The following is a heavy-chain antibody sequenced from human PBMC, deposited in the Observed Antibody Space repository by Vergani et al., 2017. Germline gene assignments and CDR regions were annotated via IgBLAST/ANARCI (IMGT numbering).Heavy chain of an antibody. Sequence: VQLVQSGPALKKPGASVKVYCKTSGHTFSNYEMNWVRQARGQRLEWMGWINTKTGNPTYAQDFTGRFVFSLDTSVRTGFLEINNLQPEDSAVYFCASASLVQLWVLNHWVQGARVTVSS. V-gene: IGHV7-4-1*02. D-gene: IGHD5-24*01. CDR1: GHTFSNYE. J-gene: IGHJ4*02. CDR2: INTKTGNP. CDR3: ASASLVQLWVLNH.